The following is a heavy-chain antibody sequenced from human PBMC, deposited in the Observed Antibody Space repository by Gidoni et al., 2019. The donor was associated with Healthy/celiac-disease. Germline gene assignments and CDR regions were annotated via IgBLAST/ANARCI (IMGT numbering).Heavy chain of an antibody. CDR2: INHSGST. Sequence: QVQLQQWGAGLLKPSETLSLTCAVYGGSFSGYYWRWIRQPPGKGLEWIGEINHSGSTNYNPSLKSRVTISVDTSKNQFSLKLSSVTAADTAVYYCAREEKDIVVVVAANLHDAFDIWGQGTMVTVSS. J-gene: IGHJ3*02. D-gene: IGHD2-15*01. CDR3: AREEKDIVVVVAANLHDAFDI. V-gene: IGHV4-34*01. CDR1: GGSFSGYY.